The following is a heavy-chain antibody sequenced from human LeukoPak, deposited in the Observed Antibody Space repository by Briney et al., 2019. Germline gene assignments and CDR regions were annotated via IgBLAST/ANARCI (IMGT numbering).Heavy chain of an antibody. Sequence: PSETLSLTCAVYGGSFSGYYWSWIRQPPGKGLEWIGEINHSGSTNYNPSLKSRVTISVDTSKNQFSLKLSSVTAADTAVYYCARHDQDYYVLTGNWFDPWGQGTLVTVSS. V-gene: IGHV4-34*01. CDR3: ARHDQDYYVLTGNWFDP. CDR1: GGSFSGYY. D-gene: IGHD3-10*02. J-gene: IGHJ5*02. CDR2: INHSGST.